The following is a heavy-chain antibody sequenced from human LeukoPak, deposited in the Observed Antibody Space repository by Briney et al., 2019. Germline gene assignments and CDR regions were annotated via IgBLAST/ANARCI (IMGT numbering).Heavy chain of an antibody. Sequence: SVKVSCKASGGTFSSYAISWVRQAPGQGLEWMGGIIPIFGTANYAQKFQGRVTITADESTSTAYMELSSLRSEDTAVYYCSRAGEEYQLQAANWFDPWGQGTLVTVSS. CDR3: SRAGEEYQLQAANWFDP. D-gene: IGHD2-2*01. V-gene: IGHV1-69*13. J-gene: IGHJ5*02. CDR2: IIPIFGTA. CDR1: GGTFSSYA.